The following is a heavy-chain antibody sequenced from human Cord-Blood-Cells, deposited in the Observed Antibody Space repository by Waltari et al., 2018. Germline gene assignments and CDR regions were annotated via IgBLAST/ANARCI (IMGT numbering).Heavy chain of an antibody. CDR3: ARDNSYGDYGAWYFDL. V-gene: IGHV1-69*08. D-gene: IGHD4-17*01. CDR2: IIPILGIA. Sequence: QVQLVQSGAEVKKPGSSVKVSCKASGGTFSSYTIGWVRQAPGQGLEWMGRIIPILGIANYAQKFQGRVTITADKSTSTAYMELSSLRSEDTAVYYCARDNSYGDYGAWYFDLWGRGTLVTVSS. J-gene: IGHJ2*01. CDR1: GGTFSSYT.